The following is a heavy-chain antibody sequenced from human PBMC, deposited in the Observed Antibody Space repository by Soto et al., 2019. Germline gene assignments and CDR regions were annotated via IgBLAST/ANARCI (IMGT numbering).Heavy chain of an antibody. CDR1: GGSFSGYY. CDR2: INHSGST. J-gene: IGHJ3*02. D-gene: IGHD6-6*01. CDR3: ASVSSSSLSDAFDI. V-gene: IGHV4-34*01. Sequence: SETLSLTCAVYGGSFSGYYWSWIRQPPGKGLEWIGEINHSGSTNYNPSLKSRVTMSVDTSKNQFSLKLSSVTAADTAVYYCASVSSSSLSDAFDIWGQGTMVTVSS.